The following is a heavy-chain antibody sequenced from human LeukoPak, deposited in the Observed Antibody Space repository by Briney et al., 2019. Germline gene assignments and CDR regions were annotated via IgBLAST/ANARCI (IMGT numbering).Heavy chain of an antibody. D-gene: IGHD2-8*02. CDR2: IIPILGTA. V-gene: IGHV1-69*08. CDR3: ARAGGPLFDGNYYYGMDV. J-gene: IGHJ6*04. Sequence: ASVKVSCKASGGTFSSYTISWVRQAPGQGLEWMGRIIPILGTANYAQKFQGRVTITADKSTSTAYMELSSLRSEDTAVYYRARAGGPLFDGNYYYGMDVWGKGTTVTVSS. CDR1: GGTFSSYT.